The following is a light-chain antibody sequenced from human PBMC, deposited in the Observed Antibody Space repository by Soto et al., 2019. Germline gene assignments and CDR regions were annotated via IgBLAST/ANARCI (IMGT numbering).Light chain of an antibody. V-gene: IGKV3-15*01. Sequence: EKMMAQAPAPLSLSLGGKGPPSCPAKQAFWRKIAWYQQKTGQAPRLLLFGTSTRATGVPARFSGSGSGTEFTLTISSLQSEDSAVYYCQQYNDWPPWTFGQGTKVEI. CDR1: QAFWRK. CDR2: GTS. J-gene: IGKJ1*01. CDR3: QQYNDWPPWT.